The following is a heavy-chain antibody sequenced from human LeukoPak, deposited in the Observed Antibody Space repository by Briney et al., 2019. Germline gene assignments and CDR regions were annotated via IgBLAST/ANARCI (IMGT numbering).Heavy chain of an antibody. CDR3: ARDLFVLRFLEWLREPPHMDV. D-gene: IGHD3-3*01. V-gene: IGHV1-18*01. CDR1: GYTFTSYG. Sequence: ASVKVSCKASGYTFTSYGISWVRQAPGQGLEWMGWISAYNGNTNYAQKLQGRVTMTTDTSTSTAYMELRSLRSDDTAVYYCARDLFVLRFLEWLREPPHMDVWGKGTTVTVSS. J-gene: IGHJ6*03. CDR2: ISAYNGNT.